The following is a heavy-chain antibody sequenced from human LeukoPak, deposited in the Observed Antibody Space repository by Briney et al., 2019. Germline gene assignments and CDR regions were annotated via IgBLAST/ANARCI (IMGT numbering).Heavy chain of an antibody. CDR2: ISAYNGNT. CDR3: ETDPSGYNYDSGTLIPRSLDY. V-gene: IGHV1-18*01. Sequence: ASVKVSCKASGYTFTRYGISWVRQAPGQGLEWMGWISAYNGNTNYAQKLQGRVTMTTYTSMSTAYMELRSLRYDDTAVYYSETDPSGYNYDSGTLIPRSLDYWGQGTLVTVSS. J-gene: IGHJ4*02. CDR1: GYTFTRYG. D-gene: IGHD3-10*01.